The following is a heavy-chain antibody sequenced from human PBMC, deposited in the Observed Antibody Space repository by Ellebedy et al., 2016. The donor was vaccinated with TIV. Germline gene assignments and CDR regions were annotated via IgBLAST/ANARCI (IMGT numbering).Heavy chain of an antibody. J-gene: IGHJ4*02. D-gene: IGHD2-21*02. CDR2: VYYSGSP. Sequence: MPSETLSLTCSVSGGSGSSTRYYWAWIRQPPGKGLEYIGSVYYSGSPYYNPSFKSRVPLSADTSKKQFSLNLRTVTAADTAVYYCARTDPWQPIDDWGQGILVSVSS. CDR1: GGSGSSTRYY. V-gene: IGHV4-39*01. CDR3: ARTDPWQPIDD.